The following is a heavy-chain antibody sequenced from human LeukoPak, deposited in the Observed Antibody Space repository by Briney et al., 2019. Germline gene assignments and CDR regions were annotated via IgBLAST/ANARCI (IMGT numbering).Heavy chain of an antibody. D-gene: IGHD6-13*01. CDR3: ASGLPAAAGLFDP. Sequence: SETLSLTCTVPGGSISSGGYYWSWLRQHPGKGLEWIGYIYYSGSSYYNPSLKSRVTISVDTSKNQFSLKLSSVTAADTAVYYCASGLPAAAGLFDPWGQGTLVTVSS. J-gene: IGHJ5*02. CDR1: GGSISSGGYY. CDR2: IYYSGSS. V-gene: IGHV4-31*03.